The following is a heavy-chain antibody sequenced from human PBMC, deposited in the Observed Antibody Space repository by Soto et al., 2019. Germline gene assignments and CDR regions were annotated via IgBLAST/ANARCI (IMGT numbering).Heavy chain of an antibody. CDR2: VYYTGTT. D-gene: IGHD2-2*01. V-gene: IGHV4-59*12. CDR3: ARASLGYCSSTSCRSNWFDT. J-gene: IGHJ5*02. Sequence: SETLSLTCTVSGGSIDSYYWTWIRQPPGKGLEWIGYVYYTGTTTYSPSLKSRVTISVDTSMNQFSLKLSSVTAADTAVYYCARASLGYCSSTSCRSNWFDTWGQGTLVTVS. CDR1: GGSIDSYY.